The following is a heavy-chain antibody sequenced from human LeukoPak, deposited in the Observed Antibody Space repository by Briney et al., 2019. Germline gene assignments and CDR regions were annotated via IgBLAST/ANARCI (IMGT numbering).Heavy chain of an antibody. Sequence: GGSLRLSCAASEFSVGSNYMTWVRQAPGKGLEWVSLIYSGGSTFYADSVKGRFTISRDNSKNTLYLQMNSLRAEDTAVYYCARDRYRGIVATIPLVPFDYWGQGTLVTVSS. D-gene: IGHD5-12*01. CDR3: ARDRYRGIVATIPLVPFDY. CDR2: IYSGGST. V-gene: IGHV3-66*01. CDR1: EFSVGSNY. J-gene: IGHJ4*02.